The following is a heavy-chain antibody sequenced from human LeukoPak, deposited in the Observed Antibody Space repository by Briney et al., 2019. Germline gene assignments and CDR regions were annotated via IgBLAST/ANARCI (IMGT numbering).Heavy chain of an antibody. Sequence: PGGSLRLSCEASGLTFSSYTMNWVRQAPGKRLEWVSGIRGSGAGINYADSVKGRFTISRDNSKNTLYLQMNSLRAEDTAVYYCATDYYDTRHLDNWGQGTLVTVSS. J-gene: IGHJ4*02. CDR1: GLTFSSYT. V-gene: IGHV3-23*01. D-gene: IGHD3-22*01. CDR2: IRGSGAGI. CDR3: ATDYYDTRHLDN.